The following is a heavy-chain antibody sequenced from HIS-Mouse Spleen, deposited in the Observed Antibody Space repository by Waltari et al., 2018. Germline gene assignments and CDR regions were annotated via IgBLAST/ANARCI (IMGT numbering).Heavy chain of an antibody. D-gene: IGHD6-13*01. Sequence: QLQLQESGPGLVKPSETLSLTCTVPGCSIRRSSYYWGWLRPPPGKGLEWIGSIYYSGSTYYNPSLKSRVTISVDTSKNQFSLKLSSVTAADTAVYYCAREIPYSSSWYDWYFDLWGRGTLVTVSS. J-gene: IGHJ2*01. CDR1: GCSIRRSSYY. V-gene: IGHV4-39*07. CDR2: IYYSGST. CDR3: AREIPYSSSWYDWYFDL.